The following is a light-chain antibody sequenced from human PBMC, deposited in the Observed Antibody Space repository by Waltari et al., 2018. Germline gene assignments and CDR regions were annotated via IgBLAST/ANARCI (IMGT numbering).Light chain of an antibody. CDR3: QSADSSGTLKWF. J-gene: IGLJ2*01. CDR2: KDN. V-gene: IGLV3-25*03. Sequence: SSELTQPPSLSVSPGQTARITCSGDALPNQNTYWYQQKSGQAPLLMIYKDNKRPSGVPERFSGSKSGTTVTLTVSGVQAEDEADYYCQSADSSGTLKWFFGGGTKLTVL. CDR1: ALPNQN.